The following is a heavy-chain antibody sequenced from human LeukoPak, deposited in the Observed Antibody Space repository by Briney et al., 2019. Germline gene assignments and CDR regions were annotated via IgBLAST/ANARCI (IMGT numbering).Heavy chain of an antibody. CDR2: IYSGGDT. Sequence: GGSLRLSCAASGLTVKSNYMNWVRQAPGKGLEWVSSIYSGGDTYYADSVKGRFTISRDNSKNTLFLQMHSLRADDTAVYYCARSARDVDTDLVTSYYYYYYMDVWGKGTTVTISS. D-gene: IGHD5-18*01. V-gene: IGHV3-53*01. CDR3: ARSARDVDTDLVTSYYYYYYMDV. J-gene: IGHJ6*03. CDR1: GLTVKSNY.